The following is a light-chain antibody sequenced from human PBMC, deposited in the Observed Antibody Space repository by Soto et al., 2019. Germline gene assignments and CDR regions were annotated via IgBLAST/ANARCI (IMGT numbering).Light chain of an antibody. CDR2: GAS. CDR3: QQYHNWPIT. J-gene: IGKJ5*01. CDR1: QSVSSN. Sequence: EIVMTQSPATLSVSPGERATLSCRASQSVSSNLAWYQQKPGQAPRLLIYGASSRATVVPARFSGSGSGTEFTLTISSLQSEDFAVYYCQQYHNWPITFGQGTRLEIK. V-gene: IGKV3-15*01.